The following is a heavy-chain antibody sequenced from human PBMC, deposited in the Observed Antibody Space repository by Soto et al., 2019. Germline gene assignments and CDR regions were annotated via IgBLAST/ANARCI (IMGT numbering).Heavy chain of an antibody. D-gene: IGHD4-17*01. J-gene: IGHJ6*02. CDR2: IYYSGST. V-gene: IGHV4-39*01. CDR3: ARHGPLGDHYYYYYGMDV. CDR1: GGSISSSSYY. Sequence: SETLSLTCTVSGGSISSSSYYWGWIRQPPGKGLEWIGSIYYSGSTYYNPSLKSRVTISVDTSKNQFSLKLSSVTAADTAVYYCARHGPLGDHYYYYYGMDVWGQGTTVT.